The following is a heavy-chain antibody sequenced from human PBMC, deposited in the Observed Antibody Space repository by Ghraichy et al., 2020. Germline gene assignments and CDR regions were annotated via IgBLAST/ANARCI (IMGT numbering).Heavy chain of an antibody. CDR1: GGSINSGDYY. Sequence: SCTVSGGSINSGDYYWSWIRQHPGKGLERIGYIYYSGTTYYNPSLKSRVTISRDTSKNQFFLKLSSVTAADTAVYYCARDSTWYSFDSWGQGTLVTVSS. J-gene: IGHJ4*02. D-gene: IGHD6-13*01. CDR2: IYYSGTT. V-gene: IGHV4-31*02. CDR3: ARDSTWYSFDS.